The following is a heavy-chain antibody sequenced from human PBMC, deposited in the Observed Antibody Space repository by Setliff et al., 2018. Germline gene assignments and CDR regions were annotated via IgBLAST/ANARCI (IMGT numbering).Heavy chain of an antibody. D-gene: IGHD2-15*01. V-gene: IGHV3-33*06. CDR1: GFTFSSYG. CDR2: IWYDGSNK. CDR3: EKQGMIAPLYYFDY. J-gene: IGHJ4*02. Sequence: PGGSLRLSCAASGFTFSSYGMHWVRQAPGKGLEWVAVIWYDGSNKYYADSVKGRFTISRDNSKNTLYLQMNSLRAEDTAVYYCEKQGMIAPLYYFDYWGQGTLVTVSS.